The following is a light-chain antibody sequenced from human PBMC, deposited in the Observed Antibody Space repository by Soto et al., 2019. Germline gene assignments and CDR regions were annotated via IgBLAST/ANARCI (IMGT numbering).Light chain of an antibody. CDR2: DTS. CDR3: QQYNNWPPVYT. V-gene: IGKV3D-15*01. Sequence: EIVMTQSPATLSVSPGEGATLSCRASLSVGSKVAWYQQRPGQAPRLLIYDTSTRATGIAARFSGSGSGTEFTLTISSLQSEDFAVYYCQQYNNWPPVYTFGQGTKLEIK. J-gene: IGKJ2*01. CDR1: LSVGSK.